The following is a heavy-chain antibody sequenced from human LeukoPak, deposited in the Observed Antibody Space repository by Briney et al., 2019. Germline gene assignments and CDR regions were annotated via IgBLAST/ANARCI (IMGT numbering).Heavy chain of an antibody. CDR3: ARDRGGYYKNWFDP. Sequence: PSETVSLTCTVSGGSISSSSYYWGWIRQPPGKGLEWIGSIYYSGSTYYNPSLKSRVTISVDTSKNQFSLKLSSVTAADTAVYYCARDRGGYYKNWFDPWGQGTLVTVSS. V-gene: IGHV4-39*07. D-gene: IGHD3-3*01. J-gene: IGHJ5*02. CDR1: GGSISSSSYY. CDR2: IYYSGST.